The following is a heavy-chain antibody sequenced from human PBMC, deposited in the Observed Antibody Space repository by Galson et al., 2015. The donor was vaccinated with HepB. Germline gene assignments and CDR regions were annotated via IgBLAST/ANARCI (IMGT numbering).Heavy chain of an antibody. D-gene: IGHD3-22*01. V-gene: IGHV4-39*07. Sequence: ETLSLTCSVSGGSISSSGYYWGWIRQPPGKGLEWIGSISYSGSTYYNPSLQSRVTISVDTSRNQFSLKLNSVTAADTAVYCCARSHLNFYASSGRVYYFDYWGQGTLVTVSS. J-gene: IGHJ4*02. CDR1: GGSISSSGYY. CDR3: ARSHLNFYASSGRVYYFDY. CDR2: ISYSGST.